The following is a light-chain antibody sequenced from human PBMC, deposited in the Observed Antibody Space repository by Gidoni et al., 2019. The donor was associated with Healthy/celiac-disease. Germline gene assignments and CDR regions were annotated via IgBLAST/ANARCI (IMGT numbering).Light chain of an antibody. Sequence: EIVLTQSPGTLSLSPGERATLSCRASQSVSSSYLAWYQQKPGQAPRLLIYGASSRATCIPDRFSGSGSGTDFTLTISRLEPEDFAVYYCQQYGSSPFTFXPXTKVDIK. CDR3: QQYGSSPFT. V-gene: IGKV3-20*01. CDR2: GAS. CDR1: QSVSSSY. J-gene: IGKJ3*01.